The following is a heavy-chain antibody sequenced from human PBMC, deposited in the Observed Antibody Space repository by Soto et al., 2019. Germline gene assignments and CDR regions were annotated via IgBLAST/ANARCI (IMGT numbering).Heavy chain of an antibody. Sequence: QVQLQESGTGLVKPSGTLSLTCAVSGGSISTSNWWSWVRQPPGKGLEWIGEVYRTGSTNYNPSLESRLTISVDKSKNQFSLKLTSVTAADTAVYYCARARATIAAAAIFDCWGQGTLVTVSS. D-gene: IGHD6-13*01. CDR2: VYRTGST. V-gene: IGHV4-4*02. CDR3: ARARATIAAAAIFDC. J-gene: IGHJ4*02. CDR1: GGSISTSNW.